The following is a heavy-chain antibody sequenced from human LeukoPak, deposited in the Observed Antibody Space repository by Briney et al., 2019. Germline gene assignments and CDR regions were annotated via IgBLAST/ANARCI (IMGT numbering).Heavy chain of an antibody. J-gene: IGHJ4*02. V-gene: IGHV1-2*02. CDR1: GYTFTVYY. CDR3: ARDRGYSSGPVDY. CDR2: INTKSGGT. D-gene: IGHD6-19*01. Sequence: GASVKVSCKASGYTFTVYYMHWVRQAPGQGPEWMGWINTKSGGTKYAQKFQGRVTMTRDTSINTAYMELSSLTFDDTAVYYCARDRGYSSGPVDYWGQGTLVTVSS.